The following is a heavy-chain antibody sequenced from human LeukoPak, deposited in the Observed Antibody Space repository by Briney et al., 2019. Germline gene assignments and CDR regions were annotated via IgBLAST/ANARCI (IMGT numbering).Heavy chain of an antibody. Sequence: GGSLRLSCAASGFTFSSYSMNWVRQAPGKGLEWVSSISSSSSYIYYADSVKGRFTISRDNAENSLYLQMNSLRAEDTAVYYCACPIVVAAIGAFDIWGQGTMVTVSS. CDR2: ISSSSSYI. V-gene: IGHV3-21*04. J-gene: IGHJ3*02. CDR1: GFTFSSYS. D-gene: IGHD2-2*02. CDR3: ACPIVVAAIGAFDI.